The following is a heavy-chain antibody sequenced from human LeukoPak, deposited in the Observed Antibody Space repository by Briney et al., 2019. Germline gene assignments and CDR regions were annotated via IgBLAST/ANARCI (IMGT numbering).Heavy chain of an antibody. D-gene: IGHD3-22*01. CDR3: ARDPPKSSGYYYFGY. CDR2: ISSSSGYI. J-gene: IGHJ4*02. V-gene: IGHV3-21*01. CDR1: GFTFSSYS. Sequence: GGSLRLSCAASGFTFSSYSMNWVRQAPGKGLEWVSSISSSSGYIYYADSVKGRFTISRDNAKNSLYLQMNSLRAEDTAVYYCARDPPKSSGYYYFGYWGQGTLVTVSS.